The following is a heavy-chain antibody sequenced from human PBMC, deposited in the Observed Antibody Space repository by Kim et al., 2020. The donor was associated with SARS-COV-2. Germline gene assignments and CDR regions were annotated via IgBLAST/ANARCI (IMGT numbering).Heavy chain of an antibody. CDR3: ARVDYGWLDENFDY. CDR1: GFTFSSYW. J-gene: IGHJ4*02. V-gene: IGHV3-7*04. D-gene: IGHD3-10*01. CDR2: IKQDGSEK. Sequence: GGSLRLSCAASGFTFSSYWMSWVRQAPGKGLEWVANIKQDGSEKYYVDSVKGRFTISRDNAKNSLYLQMNSLRAEDTAVYYWARVDYGWLDENFDYWGQGTLVTVSS.